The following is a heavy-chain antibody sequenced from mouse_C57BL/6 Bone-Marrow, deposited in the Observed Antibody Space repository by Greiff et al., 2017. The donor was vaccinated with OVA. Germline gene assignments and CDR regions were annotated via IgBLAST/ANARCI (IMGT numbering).Heavy chain of an antibody. Sequence: EVKLMESGPVLVKPGASVKMSCKASGYTFTDYYMNWVKQSHGKSLEWIGVINPYNGGTSYNQKFKGKATLPVDKSSSTAYMELNSLTSEDSAVYYGARLTLDYYGKGDYFDYWGQGTTLTVSA. CDR2: INPYNGGT. V-gene: IGHV1-19*01. J-gene: IGHJ2*01. D-gene: IGHD1-1*01. CDR1: GYTFTDYY. CDR3: ARLTLDYYGKGDYFDY.